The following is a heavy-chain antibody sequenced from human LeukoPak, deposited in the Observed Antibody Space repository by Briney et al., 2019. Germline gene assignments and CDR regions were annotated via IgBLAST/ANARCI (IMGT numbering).Heavy chain of an antibody. Sequence: GGSLRLSCAASGFTVSSNYMSWVRQAPGKGLEWVAVISYDGSNKYYADSVKGRFTISRDNSKNTLYLQMNSLRAEDTAVYYCARDRGYSYALASFDYWGQGTLVTVSS. CDR2: ISYDGSNK. CDR3: ARDRGYSYALASFDY. V-gene: IGHV3-30-3*01. J-gene: IGHJ4*02. CDR1: GFTVSSNY. D-gene: IGHD5-18*01.